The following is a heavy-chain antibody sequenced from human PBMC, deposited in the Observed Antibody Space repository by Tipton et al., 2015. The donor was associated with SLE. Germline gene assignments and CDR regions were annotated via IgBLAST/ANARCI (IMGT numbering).Heavy chain of an antibody. CDR3: ARGGDRDHGDFVEHSLDY. V-gene: IGHV3-23*01. Sequence: SLRLSCVASRLTFSSYAMSWVRQAPGKGLQWVSSISGSGGRQYYADSVKGRFAISRDNSKNTLYVQMNNLRVDDTAVYYCARGGDRDHGDFVEHSLDYWGRGTLVTVSS. J-gene: IGHJ4*02. CDR1: RLTFSSYA. D-gene: IGHD4-17*01. CDR2: ISGSGGRQ.